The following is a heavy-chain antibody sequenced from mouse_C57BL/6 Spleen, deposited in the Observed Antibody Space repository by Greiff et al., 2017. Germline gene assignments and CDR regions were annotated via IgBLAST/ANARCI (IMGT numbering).Heavy chain of an antibody. CDR2: IHPNSGST. D-gene: IGHD1-1*01. V-gene: IGHV1-64*01. CDR3: ARCDYGSSYENAMDY. CDR1: GYTFTSYW. Sequence: QVQLQQPGAELVKPGASVKLSCKASGYTFTSYWMHWVKQRPGQGLEWIGMIHPNSGSTNYNEKFNSKTTLTVDKSSSTAYMQLSSLTSEDSAVYYCARCDYGSSYENAMDYWGQGTSVTVSS. J-gene: IGHJ4*01.